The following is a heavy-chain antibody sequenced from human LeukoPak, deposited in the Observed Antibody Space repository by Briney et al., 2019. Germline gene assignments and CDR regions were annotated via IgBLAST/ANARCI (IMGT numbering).Heavy chain of an antibody. V-gene: IGHV4-59*08. CDR3: ARSRDGYNHFDY. CDR2: IYYSGST. Sequence: PSETLSLTCTVSGGSISSYYWSWIRQPPGKGLEWIGYIYYSGSTNYNPSLKSRVTISVDTSKNQFSLKLSSVTAADTAVYYCARSRDGYNHFDYWGQGTLVTVSS. J-gene: IGHJ4*02. CDR1: GGSISSYY. D-gene: IGHD5-24*01.